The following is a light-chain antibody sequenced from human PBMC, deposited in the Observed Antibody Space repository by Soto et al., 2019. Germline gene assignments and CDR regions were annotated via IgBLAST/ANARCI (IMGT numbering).Light chain of an antibody. Sequence: QSVLTQPPSASGTPGQRVTISCSGSSSNIGSNTVNWYQQLPGTAPKLLIYNNNQRPSGVPDRFSGSKFGTSASLAISGLQSEDEADYYCAAWDDSLNGVVFGGETKLTVL. CDR2: NNN. J-gene: IGLJ2*01. CDR1: SSNIGSNT. CDR3: AAWDDSLNGVV. V-gene: IGLV1-44*01.